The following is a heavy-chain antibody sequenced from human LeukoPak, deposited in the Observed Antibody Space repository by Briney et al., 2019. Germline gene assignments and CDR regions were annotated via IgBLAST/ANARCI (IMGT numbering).Heavy chain of an antibody. CDR1: GGSISSYY. CDR3: ARESDFWSGPLDY. CDR2: IYYSGST. Sequence: PSETLSLTCTVSGGSISSYYWSWIRQPPGQGLEWIGYIYYSGSTNYNPSLKSRVTISVDTSKNQFSLKLSSVTAADTAVYYCARESDFWSGPLDYWGQGTLVTVSS. V-gene: IGHV4-59*01. D-gene: IGHD3-3*01. J-gene: IGHJ4*02.